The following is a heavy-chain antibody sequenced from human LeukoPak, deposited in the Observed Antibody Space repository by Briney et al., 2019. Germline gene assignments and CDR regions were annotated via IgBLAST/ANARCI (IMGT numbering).Heavy chain of an antibody. J-gene: IGHJ4*02. CDR1: GGTFSSYA. CDR2: IIPIFGTA. CDR3: ARVGSGWDDNFDY. Sequence: ASVKVSCKASGGTFSSYAISWVRQAPGQGLEWMGRIIPIFGTANYAQKFPGRVTITTDESTSTAYMELRSLRSDDTAVYYCARVGSGWDDNFDYWGQGTLVTVSS. V-gene: IGHV1-69*05. D-gene: IGHD6-19*01.